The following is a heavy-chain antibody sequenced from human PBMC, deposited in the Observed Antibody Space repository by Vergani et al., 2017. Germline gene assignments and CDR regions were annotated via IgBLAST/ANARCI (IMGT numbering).Heavy chain of an antibody. Sequence: VQLVESGGGLVQPGGSLRLSCAASGFTFNQYGMHWVRQAPGKGLEWVAVTWYDGNNKQYADSVMGRVTISRDNSKSTMYLQMNSLRDEDTGVYYCARDLRLLYNRFDPWGQGTLVTVSS. V-gene: IGHV3-33*01. CDR1: GFTFNQYG. CDR2: TWYDGNNK. D-gene: IGHD1-14*01. J-gene: IGHJ5*02. CDR3: ARDLRLLYNRFDP.